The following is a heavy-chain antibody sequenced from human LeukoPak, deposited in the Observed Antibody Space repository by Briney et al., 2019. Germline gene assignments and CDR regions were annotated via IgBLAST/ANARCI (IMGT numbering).Heavy chain of an antibody. CDR3: ARGNYCSGGSCYAVDY. CDR2: ITSPSSYI. V-gene: IGHV3-21*01. D-gene: IGHD2-15*01. CDR1: GYTFSSYS. J-gene: IGHJ4*02. Sequence: GGSLRLSCAASGYTFSSYSINWVRQAPGKGLEWVSSITSPSSYIYYADAFQGRFTVSRDNAKTSLYMQLHSLRAEDTAVYYCARGNYCSGGSCYAVDYWGQGTLVTVSS.